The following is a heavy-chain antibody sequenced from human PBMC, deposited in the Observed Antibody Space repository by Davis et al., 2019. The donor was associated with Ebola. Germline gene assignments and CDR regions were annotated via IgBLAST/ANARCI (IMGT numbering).Heavy chain of an antibody. CDR2: VYFSGST. V-gene: IGHV4-59*11. Sequence: SETLSLTCTVSGGSISSHYWSWIRQSPEKGLEWIGYVYFSGSTNYNPSLKSRVTISVDSSKKQFSLNLRSVTAADTAVYYCARSSRSYCTNGVCYPYYFDYWGQGTLVTVSS. CDR1: GGSISSHY. D-gene: IGHD2-8*01. J-gene: IGHJ4*02. CDR3: ARSSRSYCTNGVCYPYYFDY.